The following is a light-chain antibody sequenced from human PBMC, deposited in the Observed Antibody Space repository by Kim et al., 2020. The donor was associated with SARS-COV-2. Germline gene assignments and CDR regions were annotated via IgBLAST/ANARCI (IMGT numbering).Light chain of an antibody. CDR3: QQYDSSSRWT. CDR2: GAS. Sequence: PGKRATLACRASQSLSGTYLAWYQQKPGQAPRLLIYGASSRATGIPDRFSGSGSGTDFTLTINRLEPEDFAVYYCQQYDSSSRWTFGQGTKVEIK. V-gene: IGKV3-20*01. J-gene: IGKJ1*01. CDR1: QSLSGTY.